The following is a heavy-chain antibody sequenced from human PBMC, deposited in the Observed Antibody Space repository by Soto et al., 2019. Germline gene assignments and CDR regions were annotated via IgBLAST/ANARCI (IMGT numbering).Heavy chain of an antibody. CDR3: AEELRGGLGAFEV. J-gene: IGHJ3*01. D-gene: IGHD3-16*01. CDR1: GFTFSHIA. V-gene: IGHV3-23*01. Sequence: EVQLLESGGGLVHPGGSLRLSCTASGFTFSHIAMNWVRLAPGKGLEWVSIIGDSGDHTYYADSVKGRFSISRDNSKNTVDLELSSLRDEDTAIYYCAEELRGGLGAFEVWGQGAMVIVSS. CDR2: IGDSGDHT.